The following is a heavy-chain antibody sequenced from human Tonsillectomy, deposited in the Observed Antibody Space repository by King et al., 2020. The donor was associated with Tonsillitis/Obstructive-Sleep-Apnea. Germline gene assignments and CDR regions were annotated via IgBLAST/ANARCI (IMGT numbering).Heavy chain of an antibody. CDR1: GFTFSSYS. V-gene: IGHV3-21*01. CDR3: ARAEPFPPTIDYDY. CDR2: ISSSSSYI. Sequence: VQLVESGGGLVKPGGSLRLSCAASGFTFSSYSMNWVRQAPGKGLEWGSSISSSSSYISYADSVKGRFTISRDNAKNSLYLQMNSLRAEDTAVYYCARAEPFPPTIDYDYWGQGTLVTVSS. J-gene: IGHJ4*02. D-gene: IGHD5-12*01.